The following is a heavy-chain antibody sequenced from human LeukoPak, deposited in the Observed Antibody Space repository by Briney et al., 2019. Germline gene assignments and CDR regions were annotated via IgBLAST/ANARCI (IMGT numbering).Heavy chain of an antibody. J-gene: IGHJ4*02. V-gene: IGHV3-49*04. CDR2: IRTKDYGGTT. Sequence: GGSLRLSCAASGFTFSSYWMSWVRQAPGKGLEWVGFIRTKDYGGTTKYAASVKDRFTISRDDSKCIAYLQMNSLKTEDTAVYYCTREWELPGTDFDYWGQGTLVTVSS. CDR3: TREWELPGTDFDY. CDR1: GFTFSSYW. D-gene: IGHD1-26*01.